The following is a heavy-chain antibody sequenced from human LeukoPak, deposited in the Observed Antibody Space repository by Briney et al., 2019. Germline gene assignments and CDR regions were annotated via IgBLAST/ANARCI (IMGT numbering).Heavy chain of an antibody. J-gene: IGHJ4*02. V-gene: IGHV3-30*02. CDR2: IRYDGSNK. CDR1: GFTFSSYA. CDR3: AKPKGERGWDFDY. Sequence: PGGSLRLSCAASGFTFSSYAMSWVRQAPGKGLEWVAFIRYDGSNKYYADSVKGRFTISRDNSKNTLYLQMNSLRAEDTAVYYCAKPKGERGWDFDYWGQGTLVTVSS. D-gene: IGHD6-19*01.